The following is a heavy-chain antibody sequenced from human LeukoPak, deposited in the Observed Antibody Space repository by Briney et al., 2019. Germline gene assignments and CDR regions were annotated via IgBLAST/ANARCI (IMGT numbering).Heavy chain of an antibody. Sequence: ASVTVSCKASGYTFTTYGISWVRQAPGQGLEWMGWVSAYNGNTNYAQKLQGRVTMTTDTSANTAYMELGSLRSEDTAVYYCAVVPDIVVVPAASWSDPWGQGTLVTVSS. V-gene: IGHV1-18*01. J-gene: IGHJ5*02. D-gene: IGHD2-2*01. CDR1: GYTFTTYG. CDR2: VSAYNGNT. CDR3: AVVPDIVVVPAASWSDP.